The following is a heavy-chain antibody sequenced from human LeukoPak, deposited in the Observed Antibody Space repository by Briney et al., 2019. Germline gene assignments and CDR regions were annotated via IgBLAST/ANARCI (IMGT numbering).Heavy chain of an antibody. V-gene: IGHV3-21*01. CDR2: ISSSSSYI. CDR1: GFTFSSYS. J-gene: IGHJ4*02. CDR3: ARDLSERIAVSGY. D-gene: IGHD6-19*01. Sequence: PGGSLRLSCAASGFTFSSYSMNWVRQAPGKGLEWVSSISSSSSYIYYADSVKGRFTISRDNAKNSLYLLMNSLRAEDTAVYYCARDLSERIAVSGYWGQGTLVTVSS.